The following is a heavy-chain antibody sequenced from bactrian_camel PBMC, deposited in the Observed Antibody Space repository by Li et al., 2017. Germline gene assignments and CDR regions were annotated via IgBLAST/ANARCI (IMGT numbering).Heavy chain of an antibody. CDR2: ISSYATT. Sequence: HVQLVESGGGSVQSGGSLRLSCTASGHTPSPICMGWFRQAPGKEREGVAFISSYATTRYADSVKGRFTISQDSAKDTVYLQMNSLEPEDTAMYYCNAKLEVGYSGPWCIETSDYWGQGTQVTVS. CDR1: GHTPSPIC. V-gene: IGHV3S53*01. CDR3: NAKLEVGYSGPWCIETSDY. J-gene: IGHJ4*01. D-gene: IGHD1*01.